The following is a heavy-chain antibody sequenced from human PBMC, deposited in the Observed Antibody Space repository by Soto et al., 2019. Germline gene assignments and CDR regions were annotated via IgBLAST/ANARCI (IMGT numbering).Heavy chain of an antibody. CDR2: SSSSSRYT. J-gene: IGHJ3*02. CDR3: ARVQHYYYDSSSFGSDAFGI. V-gene: IGHV3-11*06. D-gene: IGHD3-22*01. Sequence: PLRIAGAACVFSFSVSYMRWMLQAPGKGLAWVSYSSSSSRYTNYADAVKGRFTNSRDNAKNSLYLQMSSLRAEDTAVYYCARVQHYYYDSSSFGSDAFGIWGQGTMRTVSS. CDR1: VFSFSVSY.